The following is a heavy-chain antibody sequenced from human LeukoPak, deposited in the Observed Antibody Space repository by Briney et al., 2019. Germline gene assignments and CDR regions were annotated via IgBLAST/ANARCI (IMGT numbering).Heavy chain of an antibody. J-gene: IGHJ4*02. CDR2: INEDGSVE. D-gene: IGHD2/OR15-2a*01. V-gene: IGHV3-7*01. Sequence: NINEDGSVENYVASVKGRFTISRDNAKNSLYLEMNSLRAEDTALYFCVRDRAYSTFDYWGQGTLVTVSS. CDR3: VRDRAYSTFDY.